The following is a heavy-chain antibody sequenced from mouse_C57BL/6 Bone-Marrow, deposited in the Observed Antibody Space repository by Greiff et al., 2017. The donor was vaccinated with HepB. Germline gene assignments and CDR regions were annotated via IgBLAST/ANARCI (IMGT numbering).Heavy chain of an antibody. CDR2: IGGVGST. D-gene: IGHD2-4*01. CDR3: ARYDYVFAY. CDR1: GFSLTSYG. J-gene: IGHJ3*01. V-gene: IGHV2-6*01. Sequence: VKLVESGPGLVAPSQSLSITCTVSGFSLTSYGVDWVRQSPGKGLEWLGVIGGVGSTNYNSALKSRLSISKDNSKSQVFLKMNSLQTDDTAMYYCARYDYVFAYWGQGTLVTVSA.